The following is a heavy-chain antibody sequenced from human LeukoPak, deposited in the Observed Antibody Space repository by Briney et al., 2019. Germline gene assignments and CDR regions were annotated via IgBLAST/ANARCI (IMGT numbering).Heavy chain of an antibody. CDR1: GFIFSSYE. D-gene: IGHD3-22*01. CDR2: ISSSGCTM. V-gene: IGHV3-48*03. J-gene: IGHJ4*02. CDR3: ARDYYDSSGQTGIHVY. Sequence: GGSVRLSCGASGFIFSSYEMIWVRQAPGKGLEGVSYISSSGCTMYYADSVKGRLTISRDNAKNSLYLQMNSLGVEDTAVYYGARDYYDSSGQTGIHVYWGQGTLVTVSS.